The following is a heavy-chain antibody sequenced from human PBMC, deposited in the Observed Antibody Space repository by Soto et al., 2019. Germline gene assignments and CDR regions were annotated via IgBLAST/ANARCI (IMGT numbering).Heavy chain of an antibody. CDR1: GVSISSSNW. D-gene: IGHD6-19*01. J-gene: IGHJ6*04. V-gene: IGHV4-4*02. Sequence: QVQLQESGPGRVKPSGTLSLTCAVSGVSISSSNWWSWVRQPPGKGLEWIGEIYHSGSTNYNPSLKSRVTMSVDKSKHHFPLKLRYVTAAERAVYYCGRGGLAIWYYSYYGVDGGGKGITVPVSS. CDR2: IYHSGST. CDR3: GRGGLAIWYYSYYGVDG.